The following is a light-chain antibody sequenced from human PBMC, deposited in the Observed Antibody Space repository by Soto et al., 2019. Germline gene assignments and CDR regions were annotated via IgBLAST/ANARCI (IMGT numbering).Light chain of an antibody. J-gene: IGKJ2*01. CDR2: AAS. CDR1: QSISYY. CDR3: QQSYNTPPYT. Sequence: DIQMTQSPSSLSASVGDRVTITCRASQSISYYLNWYQQKPGKAPKLLIYAASTLQTGVLSRFSGSGSRTDFTLTISRLQPEDFATYYCQQSYNTPPYTFGQGTKLEIK. V-gene: IGKV1-39*01.